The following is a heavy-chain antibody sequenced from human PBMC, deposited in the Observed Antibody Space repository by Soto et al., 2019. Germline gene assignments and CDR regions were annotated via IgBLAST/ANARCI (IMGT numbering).Heavy chain of an antibody. V-gene: IGHV4-61*01. D-gene: IGHD3-22*01. J-gene: IGHJ3*02. CDR1: YGSVSSGTYY. CDR3: ARGVGYYYDSRNYYWEGNAFDI. CDR2: IYYSGST. Sequence: QVQLQESGPGLVKPSETLSLTCTVSYGSVSSGTYYWSWIRQPPGKGLEWIAYIYYSGSTNYNPSLKSRATMSVDTSKNQFSLKLSSVTAADTAVYYCARGVGYYYDSRNYYWEGNAFDIWGQGTMVTVSS.